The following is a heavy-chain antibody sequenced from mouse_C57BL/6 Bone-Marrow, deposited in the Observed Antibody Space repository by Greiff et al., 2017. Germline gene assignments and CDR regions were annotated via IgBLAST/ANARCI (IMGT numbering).Heavy chain of an antibody. CDR2: INPSSGYT. Sequence: QVQLQQSGAELAKPGASVKLSCKASGYTFTSYWMHWVKQRPGQGLAWIGYINPSSGYTKYNHKFKDKATLTADKSTSTAYQQLSSLTYEDSAGYYCGRGYYGSGFVDVWGTGTAVAVST. CDR1: GYTFTSYW. CDR3: GRGYYGSGFVDV. D-gene: IGHD1-1*01. J-gene: IGHJ1*03. V-gene: IGHV1-7*01.